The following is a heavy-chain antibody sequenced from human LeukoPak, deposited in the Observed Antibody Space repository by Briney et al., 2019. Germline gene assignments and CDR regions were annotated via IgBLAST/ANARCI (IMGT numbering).Heavy chain of an antibody. CDR3: ARPRGYSYGYYWERYYYMDV. J-gene: IGHJ6*03. CDR2: ISAYNFNT. V-gene: IGHV1-18*01. CDR1: GYTFTSYG. D-gene: IGHD5-18*01. Sequence: ASVKVSCKASGYTFTSYGISWVRQAPGQGLEWMGWISAYNFNTNYAQKLQGRVTMTTDTSTSTAYMELRSLRSDDTAVYYCARPRGYSYGYYWERYYYMDVWGKGTTVTVSS.